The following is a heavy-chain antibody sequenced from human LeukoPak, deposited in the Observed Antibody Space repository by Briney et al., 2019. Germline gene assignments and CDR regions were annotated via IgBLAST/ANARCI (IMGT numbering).Heavy chain of an antibody. V-gene: IGHV1-2*02. CDR2: INPHSGGT. J-gene: IGHJ5*02. Sequence: WASVKVSCKASGYTFTGYFIHWVRQAPGQGLEWMGWINPHSGGTNYAQKFQGRVTMTRDTSIGTAYMELSSLRSDDTAVYYCARFCVLAAAGTNWFDPWGQGTLVTVSS. CDR3: ARFCVLAAAGTNWFDP. D-gene: IGHD6-13*01. CDR1: GYTFTGYF.